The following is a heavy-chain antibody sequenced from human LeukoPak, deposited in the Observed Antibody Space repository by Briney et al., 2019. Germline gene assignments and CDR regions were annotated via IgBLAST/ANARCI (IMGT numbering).Heavy chain of an antibody. V-gene: IGHV3-66*01. CDR2: IFGGGDT. J-gene: IGHJ4*02. D-gene: IGHD6-19*01. CDR1: GFTVSSNI. Sequence: GGSLRLSCAASGFTVSSNIMIWVRQAPGKGLEWVSVIFGGGDTNYADSVKGRFTISRDSSKNMLYLQMNSLRAEDTAVYYCARGEASSGWYLSLFFDYWGQGTLVTVSS. CDR3: ARGEASSGWYLSLFFDY.